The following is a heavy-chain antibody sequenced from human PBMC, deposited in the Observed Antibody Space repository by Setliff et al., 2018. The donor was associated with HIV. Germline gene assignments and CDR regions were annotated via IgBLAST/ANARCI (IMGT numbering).Heavy chain of an antibody. J-gene: IGHJ4*02. CDR2: VYPGDSDT. CDR1: GFNFLAHW. V-gene: IGHV5-51*01. Sequence: GESLKISWQCSGFNFLAHWIGWVRQVPEKGLEWMGIVYPGDSDTRYNPSFEGQVTVSADKTITTAYLQLTSLKASDTAMYFCARLPYYVSGGVFDHWGKGTLVTVSS. CDR3: ARLPYYVSGGVFDH. D-gene: IGHD3-10*01.